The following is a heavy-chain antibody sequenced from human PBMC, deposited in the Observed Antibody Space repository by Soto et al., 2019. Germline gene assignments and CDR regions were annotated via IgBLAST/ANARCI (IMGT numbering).Heavy chain of an antibody. J-gene: IGHJ4*02. V-gene: IGHV1-69*01. CDR1: GGTFRSYA. Sequence: VKVSCKASGGTFRSYAFSWVRQAPGQGLEWMGGIIPMFGPPNYAQKFQGRLTISADESTSTVFMELSSLRREDAAVYYCARDYDTGGYLDYWGQGTLVTVSS. CDR3: ARDYDTGGYLDY. CDR2: IIPMFGPP. D-gene: IGHD3-22*01.